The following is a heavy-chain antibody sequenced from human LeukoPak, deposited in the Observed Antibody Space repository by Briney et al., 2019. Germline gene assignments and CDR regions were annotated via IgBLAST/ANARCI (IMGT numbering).Heavy chain of an antibody. CDR3: ARDRGSGWYRGYYHYYGMDV. Sequence: SETLSPTCTVSGGSISSYYWSWIRQPPGKGLEWIGYIYYSGSTNYNPSLKSRVTISVDTSKNQFSLKLSSVTAADTAVYYCARDRGSGWYRGYYHYYGMDVWGQGTTVTVSS. J-gene: IGHJ6*02. D-gene: IGHD6-19*01. CDR2: IYYSGST. CDR1: GGSISSYY. V-gene: IGHV4-59*01.